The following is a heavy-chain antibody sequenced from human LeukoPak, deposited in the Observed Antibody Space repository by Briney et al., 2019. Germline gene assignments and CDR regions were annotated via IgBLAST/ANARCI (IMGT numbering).Heavy chain of an antibody. CDR2: FYYSGST. Sequence: PSETLSLTCTVSGGSISSYYWNWMRQPPGKGLEWLGYFYYSGSTNYNPSLKSRVTISVDTSKNQLSLKLSSMTAADTAMYYCARLDSGGYGLFDIWGQGTMVIVSS. V-gene: IGHV4-59*08. CDR3: ARLDSGGYGLFDI. J-gene: IGHJ3*02. D-gene: IGHD6-19*01. CDR1: GGSISSYY.